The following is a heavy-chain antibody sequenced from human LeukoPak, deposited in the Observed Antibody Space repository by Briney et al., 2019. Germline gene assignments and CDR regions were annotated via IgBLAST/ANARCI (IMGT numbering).Heavy chain of an antibody. CDR1: GFTFSSYG. D-gene: IGHD3-22*01. V-gene: IGHV3-30*02. Sequence: GALRLSCAASGFTFSSYGMHWVRQAPGKGLEWVAFIRYDGNNKYYADSVKGRFTISRDNSKNTLYLQMNSLRTEDTAVYYCAKTMSPYYYDSSGFWGPGTLVTVSS. J-gene: IGHJ4*02. CDR2: IRYDGNNK. CDR3: AKTMSPYYYDSSGF.